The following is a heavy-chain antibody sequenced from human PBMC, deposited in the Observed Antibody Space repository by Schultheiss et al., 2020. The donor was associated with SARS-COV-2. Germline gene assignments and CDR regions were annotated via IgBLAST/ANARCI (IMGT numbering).Heavy chain of an antibody. CDR1: GFTFSSYG. D-gene: IGHD3-16*01. V-gene: IGHV3-33*08. CDR3: AREIGGVNSYNYFDP. J-gene: IGHJ5*02. CDR2: IRYDGLDQ. Sequence: GGSLRLSCAASGFTFSSYGMHWVRQAPGKGLEWVAAIRYDGLDQYYADSVKGRFTISRDNAKNSLYLQMNSLRAEDTAVYYCAREIGGVNSYNYFDPWGQGTLVTVSS.